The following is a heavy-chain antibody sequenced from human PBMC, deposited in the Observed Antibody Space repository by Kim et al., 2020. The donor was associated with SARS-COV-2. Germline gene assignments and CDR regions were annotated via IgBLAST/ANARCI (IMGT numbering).Heavy chain of an antibody. CDR1: GYTFTSYA. D-gene: IGHD3-22*01. V-gene: IGHV1-3*01. Sequence: ASVKVSCKASGYTFTSYAMHWVRQAPGQRLEWMGWINAGNGNTKYSQKFQGRVTITRDTSASTAYMELSSLRSEDTAVYYCARGLVSSGYYATRFGSWYFDLWGRGTLVTVSS. CDR3: ARGLVSSGYYATRFGSWYFDL. CDR2: INAGNGNT. J-gene: IGHJ2*01.